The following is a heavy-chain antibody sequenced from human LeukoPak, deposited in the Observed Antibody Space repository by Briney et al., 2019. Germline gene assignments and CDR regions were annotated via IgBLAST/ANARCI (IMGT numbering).Heavy chain of an antibody. V-gene: IGHV1-46*01. CDR3: ARSVVVPAAIDY. J-gene: IGHJ4*02. CDR1: GYTFTSYY. CDR2: INPTGGST. Sequence: ASGKFSCKASGYTFTSYYMHWVRQAPGQGLEWMGIINPTGGSTSYAQKFQGRVTMTRDTSTSTVYMELSSLRSEDTAVYYCARSVVVPAAIDYWGQGTLVTVSS. D-gene: IGHD2-2*01.